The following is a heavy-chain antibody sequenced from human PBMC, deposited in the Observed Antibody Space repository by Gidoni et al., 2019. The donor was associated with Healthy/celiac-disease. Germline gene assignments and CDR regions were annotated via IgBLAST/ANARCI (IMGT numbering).Heavy chain of an antibody. Sequence: QVQLVESGGGVVQPGGSLRLSCAASGFTFSSYGMHWVRQAPGKGLEWVAFIRYEGSNKYYADSVKGRFTISRDNSKNTLYLQMNSLRAEDTAVYYCAKDSAPHYYDSSGYSDYWGQGTLVTVSS. D-gene: IGHD3-22*01. CDR1: GFTFSSYG. V-gene: IGHV3-30*02. J-gene: IGHJ4*02. CDR3: AKDSAPHYYDSSGYSDY. CDR2: IRYEGSNK.